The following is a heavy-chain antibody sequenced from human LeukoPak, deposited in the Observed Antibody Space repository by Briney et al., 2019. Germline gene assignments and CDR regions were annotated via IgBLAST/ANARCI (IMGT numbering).Heavy chain of an antibody. CDR3: ARAQYYYDSSGYSDHDAFDI. V-gene: IGHV4-61*02. CDR2: IYTSGST. CDR1: GGSISSGSYY. Sequence: SETLSLTCTVSGGSISSGSYYWSWIRQPGGKGLEWIGRIYTSGSTNYNPSLKSRVTISVDTSKNQFSLKLSSVTAADTAVYYCARAQYYYDSSGYSDHDAFDISGQGTMVTVSS. J-gene: IGHJ3*02. D-gene: IGHD3-22*01.